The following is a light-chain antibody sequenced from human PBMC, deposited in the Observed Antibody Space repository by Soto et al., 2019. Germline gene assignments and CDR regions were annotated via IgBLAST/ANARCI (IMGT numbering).Light chain of an antibody. CDR3: QQLNSYLIT. CDR2: AAS. V-gene: IGKV1D-8*03. Sequence: VVWMTQSPSLLSATTGDRVTISCRMSQGISSYLAWYQQKPGKAPKLLIYAASTLHTGVPSRFSGSGSGTEFTLTISSLQPEDFATYYCQQLNSYLITFGQRTRLEIK. CDR1: QGISSY. J-gene: IGKJ5*01.